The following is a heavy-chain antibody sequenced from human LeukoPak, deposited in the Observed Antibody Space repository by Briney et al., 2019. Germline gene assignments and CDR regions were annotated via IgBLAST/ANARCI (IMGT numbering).Heavy chain of an antibody. V-gene: IGHV4-38-2*02. D-gene: IGHD1-26*01. J-gene: IGHJ4*02. Sequence: TSETLSLTCTVSGYSISSGYYWGWIRQPPGKGLEWIWSIYYTGSTYYTPPLKSRVTISVDTSKNQFSLNLNSVTAADTAVYYCARVRSGSYSATDYWGQGTLVTVSS. CDR1: GYSISSGYY. CDR3: ARVRSGSYSATDY. CDR2: IYYTGST.